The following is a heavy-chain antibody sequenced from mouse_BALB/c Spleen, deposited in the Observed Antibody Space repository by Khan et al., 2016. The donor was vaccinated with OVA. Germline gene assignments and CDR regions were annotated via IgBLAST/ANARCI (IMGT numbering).Heavy chain of an antibody. CDR3: ARRDYGGSPDY. V-gene: IGHV9-1*02. D-gene: IGHD1-1*01. CDR1: GYTFRNYG. Sequence: QIQLVQSGPELKKPGETVKISCEASGYTFRNYGMNWVKQAPGKGLKWMGWINTNTGEPTYADDFKGRFAFSLETSASTAFLQINNLKNGDMATYFCARRDYGGSPDYWGQGTTLTVSS. CDR2: INTNTGEP. J-gene: IGHJ2*01.